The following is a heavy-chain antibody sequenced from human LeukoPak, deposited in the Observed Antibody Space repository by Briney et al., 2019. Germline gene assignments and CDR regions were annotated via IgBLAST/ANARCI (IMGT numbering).Heavy chain of an antibody. V-gene: IGHV4-4*07. J-gene: IGHJ4*02. Sequence: SETLSLTCTVSGGSISSYYWSWIRQPAGKGLEWIGRIYTSGSTNYNPSLKSRVTMSVDTSKNQFSLKLSSVTAADTAVYYCARDQYYYGSGSYGLDYRGQGTLVTVSS. D-gene: IGHD3-10*01. CDR1: GGSISSYY. CDR3: ARDQYYYGSGSYGLDY. CDR2: IYTSGST.